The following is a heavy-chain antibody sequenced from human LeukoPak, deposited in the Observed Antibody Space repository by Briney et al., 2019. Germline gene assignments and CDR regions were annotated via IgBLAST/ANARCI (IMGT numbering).Heavy chain of an antibody. CDR1: GYTFTSYD. J-gene: IGHJ6*02. CDR3: ARGHYDSSGYYWGCYYGMDV. Sequence: ASVKVSCKASGYTFTSYDINWVRQATGQGLEWMGWMNPNSGNTGYAQKFQGRVTMTRNTSISTAYMELSSLRSEDTAVYYCARGHYDSSGYYWGCYYGMDVWGQGTTVTVSS. D-gene: IGHD3-22*01. CDR2: MNPNSGNT. V-gene: IGHV1-8*01.